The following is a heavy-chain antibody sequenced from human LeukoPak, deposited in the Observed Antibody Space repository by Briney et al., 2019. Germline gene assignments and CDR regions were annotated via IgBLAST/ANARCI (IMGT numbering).Heavy chain of an antibody. Sequence: SETLSLTCTVSGGSTSSDHWSWIRQPPGKGLEWIGYIYYSGSTNYNPSLKSRVTISVDTSKNQFSLKLSSVTAADTAVYYCARYSQSTATFDYWGQGTLVTVSS. CDR2: IYYSGST. D-gene: IGHD2-21*02. CDR1: GGSTSSDH. J-gene: IGHJ4*02. CDR3: ARYSQSTATFDY. V-gene: IGHV4-59*08.